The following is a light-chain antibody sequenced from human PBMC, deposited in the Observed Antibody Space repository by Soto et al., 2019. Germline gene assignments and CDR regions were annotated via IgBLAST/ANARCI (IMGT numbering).Light chain of an antibody. Sequence: QSAVTQPRSVSGSPGQSVTISCTGTSSDVVSWYQQHPGKAPKLIIYYVSQRPSGVPDRFSGSKSGNTASLTISGLQAEVEADYYCCSSAGGFTCVFGGGTKLTVL. V-gene: IGLV2-11*01. CDR3: CSSAGGFTCV. CDR1: SSDV. CDR2: YVS. J-gene: IGLJ3*02.